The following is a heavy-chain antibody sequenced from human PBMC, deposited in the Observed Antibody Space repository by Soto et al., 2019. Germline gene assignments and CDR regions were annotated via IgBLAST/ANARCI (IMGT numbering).Heavy chain of an antibody. CDR2: IYPDDSDR. CDR1: GYSFVNYW. J-gene: IGHJ6*02. D-gene: IGHD3-16*01. Sequence: GGSLKISCQGPGYSFVNYWIAWVRQMPGQGLEWMGIIYPDDSDRRYSPSFQGQVTVSVDKSINTAYLQWSSLRASDTAVYYCARQGSTGGAYFYGVDVWGPGTTVTVSS. V-gene: IGHV5-51*01. CDR3: ARQGSTGGAYFYGVDV.